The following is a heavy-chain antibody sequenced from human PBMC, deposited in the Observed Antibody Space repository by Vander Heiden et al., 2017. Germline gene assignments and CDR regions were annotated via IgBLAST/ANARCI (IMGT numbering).Heavy chain of an antibody. CDR3: ATWYDSVHYSSAPLRH. D-gene: IGHD3-3*01. Sequence: QVHLVQAGAEVKRPGASVKVCCKVAGYTHADLSMHWVRQAPGQGHEWMGGFDPEEAETVYAQNLQGRVSTTGDRSTYTAYMELSSLRSEDTAVYYCATWYDSVHYSSAPLRHWGQGPVVTVAA. V-gene: IGHV1-24*01. J-gene: IGHJ4*02. CDR1: GYTHADLS. CDR2: FDPEEAET.